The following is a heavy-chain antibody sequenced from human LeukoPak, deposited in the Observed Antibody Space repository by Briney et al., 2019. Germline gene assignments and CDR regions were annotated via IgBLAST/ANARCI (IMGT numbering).Heavy chain of an antibody. CDR3: ARVGRTGTTRWFDP. CDR1: GYTFTGYY. V-gene: IGHV1-2*02. J-gene: IGHJ5*02. CDR2: NNPNSGGT. Sequence: ASVKVSCKASGYTFTGYYMHWVRQAPGQGLVWMGWNNPNSGGTNYAQKFQGRVTMTRDTSISTAYMELSRLRSDDTAVYYCARVGRTGTTRWFDPWGQGTLVTVSS. D-gene: IGHD1-1*01.